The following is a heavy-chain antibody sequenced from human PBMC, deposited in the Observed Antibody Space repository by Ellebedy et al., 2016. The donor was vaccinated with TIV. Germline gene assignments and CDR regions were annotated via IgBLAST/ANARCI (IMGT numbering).Heavy chain of an antibody. CDR2: IRQDGSDK. V-gene: IGHV3-7*03. Sequence: GESLKISCAASGFNFRSYWMSWVRQVPGKGLEWVANIRQDGSDKYYVDSVKGRFTISRDNAKNSLFLQMNSLRVEDTAVYYCATDGSYGDHLFPQHAFTTWGQGTMVSVSS. CDR1: GFNFRSYW. J-gene: IGHJ3*02. CDR3: ATDGSYGDHLFPQHAFTT. D-gene: IGHD4-17*01.